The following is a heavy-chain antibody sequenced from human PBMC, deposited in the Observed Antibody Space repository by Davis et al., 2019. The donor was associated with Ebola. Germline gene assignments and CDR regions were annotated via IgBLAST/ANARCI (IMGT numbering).Heavy chain of an antibody. Sequence: MPSETLSLTCTVSGGSISSYYWSWIRQPPGKGLEWIGYIYYSGSTNYNPSLKSRVTISVDTSKNQFSLALSSVTAADTAVYYCACRYRSSPLYWGQGTLVTVSS. V-gene: IGHV4-59*08. J-gene: IGHJ4*02. D-gene: IGHD6-6*01. CDR2: IYYSGST. CDR1: GGSISSYY. CDR3: ACRYRSSPLY.